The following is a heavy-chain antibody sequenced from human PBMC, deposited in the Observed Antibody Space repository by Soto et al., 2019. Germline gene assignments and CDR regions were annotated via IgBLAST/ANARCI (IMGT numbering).Heavy chain of an antibody. D-gene: IGHD3-16*01. J-gene: IGHJ4*02. CDR1: GFTFNTYA. CDR2: ISYDGSKK. V-gene: IGHV3-30-3*01. Sequence: ESGGGVVQPGRSLRLSCAASGFTFNTYAMHWVRQAPGKGLEWVAVISYDGSKKDYADSVMGRFTISRDNSNKALYLQMDSLRRDDTAIYYCARVARHYDAPDNYLDCWGQGANVTVSS. CDR3: ARVARHYDAPDNYLDC.